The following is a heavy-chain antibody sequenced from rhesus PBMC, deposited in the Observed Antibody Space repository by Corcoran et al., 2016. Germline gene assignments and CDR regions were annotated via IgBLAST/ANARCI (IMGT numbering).Heavy chain of an antibody. CDR3: ARDRYSGSRFDY. CDR2: IYGSSVST. J-gene: IGHJ4*01. D-gene: IGHD6-25*01. V-gene: IGHV4-147*01. Sequence: QVQLQESGPGLVKPSETLSLTCAVSGYSISSTYWSWTRQPPGTGLEWIGYIYGSSVSTNYNPSLKSRVTISTDTAKNQFSLKLSSVTAADTAVYYCARDRYSGSRFDYWGQGVLVTVSS. CDR1: GYSISSTY.